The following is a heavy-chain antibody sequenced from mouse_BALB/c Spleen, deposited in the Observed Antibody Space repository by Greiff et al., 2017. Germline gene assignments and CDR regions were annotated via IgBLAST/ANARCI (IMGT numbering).Heavy chain of an antibody. CDR2: ISSGGSYT. D-gene: IGHD2-10*01. V-gene: IGHV5-9-4*01. J-gene: IGHJ2*01. Sequence: DVMLVESGGGLVKPGGSLKLSCAASGFTFSSYAMSWVRQSPEKRLEWVAEISSGGSYTYYPDTVTGRFTISRDNAKNTLYLEMSSLRSEDTAMYYCAREALLSLDYWGQGTTLTVSS. CDR3: AREALLSLDY. CDR1: GFTFSSYA.